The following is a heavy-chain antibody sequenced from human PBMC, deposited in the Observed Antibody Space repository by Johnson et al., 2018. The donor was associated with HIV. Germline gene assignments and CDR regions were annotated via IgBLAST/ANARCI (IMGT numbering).Heavy chain of an antibody. J-gene: IGHJ3*02. V-gene: IGHV3-30-3*01. D-gene: IGHD6-13*01. CDR2: ISYAGSNK. CDR1: GFTFSSYA. Sequence: QVQLVESGGGLVQPGGSLRLSCAASGFTFSSYAMHWVRQAPGKGLEWVAVISYAGSNKYYADCVKGRLTISRDNSKNTLYLQMNSLRAEDTAVYYCARDIIAAAGISAFDIWGQGTMVTVSS. CDR3: ARDIIAAAGISAFDI.